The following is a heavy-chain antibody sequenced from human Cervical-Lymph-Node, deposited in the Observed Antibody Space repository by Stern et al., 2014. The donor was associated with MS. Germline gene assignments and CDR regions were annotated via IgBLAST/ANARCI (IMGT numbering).Heavy chain of an antibody. CDR1: GYTFTHNY. V-gene: IGHV1-2*02. Sequence: VHLVESGAEVRESGDSVKVSCKTSGYTFTHNYIHWVRQAPGQGLEWLGWINPNNGNTKNTQKFQGRVTMTRDTSISTLYMELNRLTSDDTAVYYCARGDGSSWFPYWGQGTLVTVSS. D-gene: IGHD6-13*01. CDR3: ARGDGSSWFPY. CDR2: INPNNGNT. J-gene: IGHJ4*02.